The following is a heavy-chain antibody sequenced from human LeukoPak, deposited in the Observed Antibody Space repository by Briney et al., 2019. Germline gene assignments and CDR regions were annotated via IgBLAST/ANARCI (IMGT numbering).Heavy chain of an antibody. CDR3: ARAVTRANASSGWYGFDY. CDR1: GYTFTSYG. Sequence: ASVKVSCKASGYTFTSYGISWVRQAPGQGLDWMGWISGYNGNTNYAQKLQGRVTMTTDTSTSTAYMEPKSLRSDDTALYYCARAVTRANASSGWYGFDYWGQVTLVTVSS. J-gene: IGHJ4*02. V-gene: IGHV1-18*01. D-gene: IGHD6-19*01. CDR2: ISGYNGNT.